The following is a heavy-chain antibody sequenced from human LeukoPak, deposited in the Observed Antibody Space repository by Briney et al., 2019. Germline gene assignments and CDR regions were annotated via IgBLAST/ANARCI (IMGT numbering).Heavy chain of an antibody. D-gene: IGHD3-9*01. CDR3: ATAPSPVLRYYSRTYYYGMDV. CDR2: LNPSNSRT. Sequence: ASVKVSCKASGYTFTSYDMHWVRQAPGQGLEWMGILNPSNSRTIYAQKFQGRVTMTEDTSTDTAYMELSSLRSEDTAVYYCATAPSPVLRYYSRTYYYGMDVWGQGTTVTVSS. V-gene: IGHV1-46*01. CDR1: GYTFTSYD. J-gene: IGHJ6*02.